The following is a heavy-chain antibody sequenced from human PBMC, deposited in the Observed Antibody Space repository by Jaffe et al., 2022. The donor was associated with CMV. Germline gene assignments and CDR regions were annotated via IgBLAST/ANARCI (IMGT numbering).Heavy chain of an antibody. V-gene: IGHV4-34*01. Sequence: QVQLQQWGAGLLKPSETLSLTCAVYGGSFSGYYWSWIRQPPGKGLEWIGEINHSGSTNYNPSLKSRVTISVDTSKNQFSLKLSSVTAADTAVYYCARSSRGQWLVHAWFDPWGQGTLVTVSS. J-gene: IGHJ5*02. CDR3: ARSSRGQWLVHAWFDP. D-gene: IGHD6-19*01. CDR2: INHSGST. CDR1: GGSFSGYY.